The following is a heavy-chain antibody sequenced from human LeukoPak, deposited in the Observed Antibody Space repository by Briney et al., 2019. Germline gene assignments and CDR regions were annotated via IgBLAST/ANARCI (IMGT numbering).Heavy chain of an antibody. J-gene: IGHJ6*03. CDR1: GFTFSSYG. V-gene: IGHV3-33*01. D-gene: IGHD7-27*01. CDR3: ARAYWGGGYYYYYYYMDV. Sequence: GGSLRLSCAASGFTFSSYGMHWVRQVPGKGLEWVSVIWDDGSNKYYADSVKGRFTISRDNSKNTLYLQMNSLRAEDTAVYYCARAYWGGGYYYYYYYMDVWGKGTTVTVSS. CDR2: IWDDGSNK.